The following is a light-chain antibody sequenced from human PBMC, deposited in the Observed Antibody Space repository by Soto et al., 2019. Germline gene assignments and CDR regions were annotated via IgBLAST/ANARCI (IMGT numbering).Light chain of an antibody. Sequence: EIVMTHSPGTLSLSPCERATLSSSASQSLSSSYLAWYQQKPGQAPRLLIYDASNRATGIPARFSGSGSGTDFTLTISSLEPEDFAIYYCQQRYNWPPLTFGQGTRLEIK. CDR2: DAS. CDR1: QSLSSSY. CDR3: QQRYNWPPLT. V-gene: IGKV3D-20*02. J-gene: IGKJ5*01.